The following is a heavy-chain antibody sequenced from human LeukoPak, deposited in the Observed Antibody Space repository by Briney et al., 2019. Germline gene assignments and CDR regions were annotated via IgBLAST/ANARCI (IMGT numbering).Heavy chain of an antibody. Sequence: SVKVSCKASGGTFSSYAISWVRQAPGQGLEWMGGIIPIFGTADYAQKFQSRVTITADESTSTAYMELSSLRSEDTAVYYCARGGSGWYMDYWGQGTLVTVSS. V-gene: IGHV1-69*13. J-gene: IGHJ4*02. D-gene: IGHD6-19*01. CDR3: ARGGSGWYMDY. CDR1: GGTFSSYA. CDR2: IIPIFGTA.